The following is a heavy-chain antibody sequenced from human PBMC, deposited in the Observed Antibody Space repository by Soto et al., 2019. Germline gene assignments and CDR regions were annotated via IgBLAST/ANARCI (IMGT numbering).Heavy chain of an antibody. J-gene: IGHJ5*02. V-gene: IGHV3-7*01. D-gene: IGHD2-15*01. Sequence: EVQLVESGGGLVQPGESLRLSCAASGFTFSNFWMSWVRQAPGKGLEWVANIKHDGGETYYVDSGKGRFTISRDNAKNSLYLQMYSLRAEDKGVYYCAREGDCSGGSCYSGLHSWGQGTLVTVSS. CDR1: GFTFSNFW. CDR3: AREGDCSGGSCYSGLHS. CDR2: IKHDGGET.